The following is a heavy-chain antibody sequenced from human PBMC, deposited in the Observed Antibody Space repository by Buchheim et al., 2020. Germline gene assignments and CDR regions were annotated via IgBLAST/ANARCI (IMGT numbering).Heavy chain of an antibody. D-gene: IGHD2-21*02. V-gene: IGHV3-23*01. J-gene: IGHJ4*02. CDR2: ISGSGVST. CDR1: AFTFSSYA. CDR3: AKDLYGDCFFDY. Sequence: EVQLLESGGGLVQPGGSLRISCAASAFTFSSYAMSWVRQAPWKGLEWLSAISGSGVSTYYADSVKGRFTISRANSKNTLYLQMNSLRAEDTAVYYCAKDLYGDCFFDYWGQGTL.